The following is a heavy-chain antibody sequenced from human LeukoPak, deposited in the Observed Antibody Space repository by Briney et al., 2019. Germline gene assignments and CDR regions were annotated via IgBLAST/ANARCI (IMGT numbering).Heavy chain of an antibody. CDR1: GGSISSYY. Sequence: SSETLSLTCTVSGGSISSYYWSWIRQPPGKGLEWIGYIYYSGSTNYNPSLKSRVTISVDTSKNQFSLKLSSVTAADTAVYYCARVWFGAVACRYYYYMDVWGKGTTVTVSS. D-gene: IGHD6-19*01. V-gene: IGHV4-59*01. J-gene: IGHJ6*03. CDR2: IYYSGST. CDR3: ARVWFGAVACRYYYYMDV.